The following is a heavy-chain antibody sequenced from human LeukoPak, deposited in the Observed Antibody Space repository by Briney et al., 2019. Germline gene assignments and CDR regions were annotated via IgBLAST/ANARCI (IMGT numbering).Heavy chain of an antibody. D-gene: IGHD2-15*01. CDR2: ILYTGDT. Sequence: SETLSLTCSVSGASIRSANWWNWVRQSPGKGLEWIAEILYTGDTNYNPPLRSRVTLSIDNSNNQASLKLASVTAADTAVYYCARAQRGCSANTCYLDPWGQGILVTVSS. CDR1: GASIRSANW. CDR3: ARAQRGCSANTCYLDP. J-gene: IGHJ5*02. V-gene: IGHV4-4*02.